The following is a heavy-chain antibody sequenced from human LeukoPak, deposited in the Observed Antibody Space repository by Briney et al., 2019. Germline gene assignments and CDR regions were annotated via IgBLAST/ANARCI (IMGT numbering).Heavy chain of an antibody. D-gene: IGHD3-22*01. CDR2: IRYDGSNK. J-gene: IGHJ4*02. CDR1: GFTFSSYG. V-gene: IGHV3-30*02. Sequence: GGSLRLSCAASGFTFSSYGMHWVRQAPGKGLEWVAFIRYDGSNKYYADSVKGRFTISRDNAKNSLYLQMNSLRAEDTAVYYCARDIYYDSSGYYGSVYWGQGTLVTVSS. CDR3: ARDIYYDSSGYYGSVY.